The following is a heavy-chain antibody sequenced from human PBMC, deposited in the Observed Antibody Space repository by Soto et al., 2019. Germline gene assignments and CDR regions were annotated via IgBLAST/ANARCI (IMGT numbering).Heavy chain of an antibody. CDR1: GFTFSSYS. J-gene: IGHJ4*02. V-gene: IGHV3-30*03. CDR2: ISYDGSNK. CDR3: ARVGRLHYFDY. D-gene: IGHD4-17*01. Sequence: PGGSLRLSCAASGFTFSSYSMNWVRQAPGKGLEWVAVISYDGSNKYYADSVKGRFTISRDNSKNTLFLQMNSLRAEDTAVYYCARVGRLHYFDYWGQGTLVTV.